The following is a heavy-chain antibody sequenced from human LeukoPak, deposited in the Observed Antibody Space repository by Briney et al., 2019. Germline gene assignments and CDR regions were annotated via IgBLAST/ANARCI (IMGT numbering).Heavy chain of an antibody. D-gene: IGHD2-2*01. J-gene: IGHJ6*02. V-gene: IGHV4-34*01. Sequence: PSETLSLTCAVYGGSFSGYYWSWIRQPPGKGLEWIGEINHSGSTNYNPSLKSRVTISVDTSKNQFSLKLSSVTAADTAVYYCARAPRKDIVVVPAAAPYYYYGMDVWGQGTTVTVPS. CDR2: INHSGST. CDR3: ARAPRKDIVVVPAAAPYYYYGMDV. CDR1: GGSFSGYY.